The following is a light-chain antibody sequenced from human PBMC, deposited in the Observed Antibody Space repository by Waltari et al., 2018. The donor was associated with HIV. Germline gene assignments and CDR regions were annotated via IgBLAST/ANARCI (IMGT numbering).Light chain of an antibody. J-gene: IGKJ1*01. V-gene: IGKV1-NL1*01. CDR2: GAY. CDR3: QQYFRTPRT. Sequence: EIQMTQSPSSRSASLGARVTITCLASQGISNSLAWYQQKPGKAPKLLFYGAYRLQSGVSSRFSASGAGTDYTLTINGLQSEDFATYYCQQYFRTPRTFGQGTKVDIE. CDR1: QGISNS.